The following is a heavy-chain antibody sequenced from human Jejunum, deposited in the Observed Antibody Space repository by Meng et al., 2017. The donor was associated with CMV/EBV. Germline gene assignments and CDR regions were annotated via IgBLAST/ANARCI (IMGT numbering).Heavy chain of an antibody. Sequence: QGQLQESGPALVKPSATLSLTCTVSGDSISSGCHFWGWIRQAPGKGLEWIATIHYTETTHYNPSLKSRITISVDTSKNQISLKVNSVTAADTAMYYCAADISTAWFYYWGQGTLVTVSS. D-gene: IGHD2-2*01. CDR3: AADISTAWFYY. J-gene: IGHJ4*02. CDR1: GDSISSGCHF. V-gene: IGHV4-39*07. CDR2: IHYTETT.